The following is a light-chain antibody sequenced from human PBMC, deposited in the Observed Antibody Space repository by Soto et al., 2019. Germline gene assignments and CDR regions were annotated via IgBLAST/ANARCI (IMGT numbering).Light chain of an antibody. CDR3: MQNAHWPHT. J-gene: IGKJ2*01. CDR2: KVS. Sequence: DVVLTQFPLSLPVTLGQPASISCRSSQSLAHSDGNIYLKWFHQMPGQSPRRLIYKVSNRDSGVPDRFSGSGAGADFTLEITRVEAEDLGVYYCMQNAHWPHTFGQGTKLEIK. V-gene: IGKV2-30*02. CDR1: QSLAHSDGNIY.